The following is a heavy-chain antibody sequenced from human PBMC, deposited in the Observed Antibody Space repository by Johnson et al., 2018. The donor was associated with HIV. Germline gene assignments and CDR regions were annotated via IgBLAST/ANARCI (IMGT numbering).Heavy chain of an antibody. D-gene: IGHD3-10*01. CDR2: INRDGSNK. V-gene: IGHV3-33*03. J-gene: IGHJ3*01. CDR3: TRGWGYAFDV. CDR1: EFTFSSYG. Sequence: QVQLVESGGGVVQPGRSLRLSCAASEFTFSSYGMHWVRQAPGKGLEWVANINRDGSNKYYADSVKGRFTISRDNAKNTLYLQMNSLRAEATAVYYCTRGWGYAFDVWGQGTMVTVS.